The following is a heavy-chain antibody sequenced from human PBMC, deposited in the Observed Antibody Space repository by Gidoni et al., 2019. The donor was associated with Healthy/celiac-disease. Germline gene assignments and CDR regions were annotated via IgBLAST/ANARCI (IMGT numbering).Heavy chain of an antibody. J-gene: IGHJ3*02. CDR1: GFTFSRYE. CDR3: ARGPDIVVVPAATGPGNLAFDI. D-gene: IGHD2-2*01. Sequence: EVQLVESGGGLVQPGGSLRLSCAASGFTFSRYEMNWVRQAPGKGLEWVSYISSSGSTIYYADSVKGRFTISRDNAKNSLYLQMNSLRAEDTAVYYCARGPDIVVVPAATGPGNLAFDIWGQGTMVTVSS. V-gene: IGHV3-48*03. CDR2: ISSSGSTI.